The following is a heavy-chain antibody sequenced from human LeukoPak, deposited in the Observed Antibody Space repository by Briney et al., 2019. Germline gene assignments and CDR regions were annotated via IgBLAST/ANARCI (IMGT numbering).Heavy chain of an antibody. CDR3: ARFSAASDFDY. J-gene: IGHJ4*02. Sequence: GGSLRLSCAASGFTFSNCWMSWVRQAPGKGLEWVANIKQDGSEKYYVNSVKGRFTISRDNAKNSLYLQMNDLRAEDTAVYYCARFSAASDFDYWGQGTLVTVSS. D-gene: IGHD6-13*01. CDR1: GFTFSNCW. CDR2: IKQDGSEK. V-gene: IGHV3-7*01.